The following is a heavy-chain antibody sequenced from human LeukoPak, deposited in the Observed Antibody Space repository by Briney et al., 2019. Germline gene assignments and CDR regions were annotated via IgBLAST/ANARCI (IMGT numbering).Heavy chain of an antibody. CDR3: ARQGLFYYDSSGYSHFDY. D-gene: IGHD3-22*01. CDR2: IYHSGST. V-gene: IGHV4-38-2*01. CDR1: GYSISSGYY. J-gene: IGHJ4*02. Sequence: SETLSLTCAVSGYSISSGYYWGWIRQPPGKGLEWIGSIYHSGSTYYNPSLKSRVTISVDMSKNQFSLKLSSVTAADTAVYYCARQGLFYYDSSGYSHFDYWGQGTLVTVSS.